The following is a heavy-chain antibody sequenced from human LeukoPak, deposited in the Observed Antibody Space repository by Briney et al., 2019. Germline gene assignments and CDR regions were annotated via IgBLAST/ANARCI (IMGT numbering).Heavy chain of an antibody. CDR2: IYYSGST. V-gene: IGHV4-59*12. J-gene: IGHJ4*02. D-gene: IGHD6-13*01. CDR3: ARVGAGAGAYGFYYFDY. CDR1: GGSISSYY. Sequence: SETLSLTCTVSGGSISSYYWSWIRQPPGKGLEWIGYIYYSGSTNYNPSLKSRVTISVDKSKNQFSLKLSSVTAADTAVYYCARVGAGAGAYGFYYFDYWGQGTLVTVSS.